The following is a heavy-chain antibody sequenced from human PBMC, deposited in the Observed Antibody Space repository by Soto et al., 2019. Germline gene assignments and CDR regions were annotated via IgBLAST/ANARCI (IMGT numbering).Heavy chain of an antibody. CDR1: GGSFSTYY. D-gene: IGHD3-9*01. Sequence: PSETLSLTCAVYGGSFSTYYYNWIRQSPGKGLEWIGEINHSGSNNYSPSLKSRVTMSLDTSKNQFSLKLTSVTAADTAVYYCARGGSNDWQVAFDIWGQGTMVTVSS. CDR3: ARGGSNDWQVAFDI. CDR2: INHSGSN. V-gene: IGHV4-34*01. J-gene: IGHJ3*02.